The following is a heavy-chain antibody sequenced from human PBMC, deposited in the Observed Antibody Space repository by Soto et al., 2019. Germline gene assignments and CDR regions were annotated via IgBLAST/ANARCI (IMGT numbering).Heavy chain of an antibody. CDR3: TRYRGGMGH. J-gene: IGHJ4*02. V-gene: IGHV6-1*01. CDR1: GDSVSSNSAA. Sequence: SQTLSLTCAISGDSVSSNSAAWNWIRQSPGRGLEWLGRTYYRSKWYYEYAFSVKSRITITPDTSRNQFSLQLSSVTPEDTAVYYCTRYRGGMGHWGQGTLVTVSS. CDR2: TYYRSKWYY. D-gene: IGHD3-10*01.